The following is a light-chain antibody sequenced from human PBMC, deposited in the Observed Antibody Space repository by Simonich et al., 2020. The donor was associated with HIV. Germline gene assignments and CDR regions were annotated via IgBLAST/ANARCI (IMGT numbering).Light chain of an antibody. V-gene: IGKV3-15*01. CDR2: VAA. CDR3: QQCNNWPPT. Sequence: EIVMTQSPYTLSVSPGQRAPLSCRASQSVVINLAWYQKKPGQAPRLLIYVAAASATDIPARFSGSGSGTEFTLTISTMQSEDFAVYYCQQCNNWPPTFGQGTKVEIK. CDR1: QSVVIN. J-gene: IGKJ1*01.